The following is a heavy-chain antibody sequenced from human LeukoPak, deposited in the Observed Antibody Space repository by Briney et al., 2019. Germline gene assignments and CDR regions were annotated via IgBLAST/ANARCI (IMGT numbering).Heavy chain of an antibody. Sequence: ASVKVSCKASGGTFSSYAISWVRQAPGQGLEWMGGIIPIFGTANYAQKFQGRVTITADESTSTAYMELSSLRSEDTAVYYCARDEGHYGSGSYNWFDPWGQGTLVTVSS. J-gene: IGHJ5*02. D-gene: IGHD3-10*01. CDR3: ARDEGHYGSGSYNWFDP. V-gene: IGHV1-69*01. CDR1: GGTFSSYA. CDR2: IIPIFGTA.